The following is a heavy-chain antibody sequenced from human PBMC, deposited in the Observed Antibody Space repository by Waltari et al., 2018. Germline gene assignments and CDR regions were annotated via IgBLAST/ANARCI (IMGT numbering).Heavy chain of an antibody. CDR2: IEPEDGET. V-gene: IGHV1-24*01. CDR3: AIGGNDLDP. CDR1: GYTLTELS. J-gene: IGHJ5*02. Sequence: QVQLVQSGAEVKKPGASVKVSCKVSGYTLTELSMHWVRQAPGKGLEWMGGIEPEDGETIYAEKLQDRVIMTEDTSTDTAYMVLGSLRFEDTAVYYCAIGGNDLDPWGQGTLVTVAS.